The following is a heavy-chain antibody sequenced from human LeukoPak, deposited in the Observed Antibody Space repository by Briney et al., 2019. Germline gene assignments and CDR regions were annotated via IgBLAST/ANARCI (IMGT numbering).Heavy chain of an antibody. D-gene: IGHD5-18*01. CDR2: INHSGST. J-gene: IGHJ6*03. V-gene: IGHV4-34*01. CDR1: GGSFSGYY. Sequence: SETLSLTCAVYGGSFSGYYWSWIRQPPGKGLEWIGEINHSGSTNYNPSLKSRVTISVDTSKNQFSLKLSSVTAADTAVYYCARSYSWGCYYYMDVWGKGTTVTVSS. CDR3: ARSYSWGCYYYMDV.